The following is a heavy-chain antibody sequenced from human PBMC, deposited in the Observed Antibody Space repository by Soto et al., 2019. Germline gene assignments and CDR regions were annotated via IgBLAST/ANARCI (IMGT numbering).Heavy chain of an antibody. CDR1: GGSVSSGSYY. CDR3: ARDRGYYDSSGYLKAFDI. D-gene: IGHD3-22*01. Sequence: PSGTLSLTCTVSGGSVSSGSYYWSWIRQPPGKGLEWIGYIYYSGSTNYNSSLKSRVTISVDTSKNQFSLKLTSVTAADTAVYYCARDRGYYDSSGYLKAFDIWGQGTMVT. V-gene: IGHV4-61*01. CDR2: IYYSGST. J-gene: IGHJ3*02.